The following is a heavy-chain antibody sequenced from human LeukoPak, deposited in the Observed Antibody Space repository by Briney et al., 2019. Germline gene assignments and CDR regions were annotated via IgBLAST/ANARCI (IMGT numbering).Heavy chain of an antibody. V-gene: IGHV1-2*02. J-gene: IGHJ6*03. Sequence: ASVKVSCKASGYTFTGYYMHWVRQAPGQGLEGMGWINPNSGGTNYAQKFQGRVTMTRDTSISTAYMELSRLRSDDTAVYYCARDPDRRYYYYYMDVWGKGTAVTVSS. CDR3: ARDPDRRYYYYYMDV. CDR1: GYTFTGYY. CDR2: INPNSGGT.